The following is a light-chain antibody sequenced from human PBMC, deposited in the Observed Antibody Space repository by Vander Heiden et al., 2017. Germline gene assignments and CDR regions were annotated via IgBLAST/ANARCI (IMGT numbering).Light chain of an antibody. CDR1: QDINIV. Sequence: DIQMTKSPSPLSASVGDRVTVTCQASQDINIVLNWYQQKPGKAPELLMYDASNLEIGVPSRFSGSGSGTDFTFTINSLQPEDGATYYCLHYDNRPFTFGQGTKVEIK. CDR3: LHYDNRPFT. V-gene: IGKV1-33*01. CDR2: DAS. J-gene: IGKJ2*01.